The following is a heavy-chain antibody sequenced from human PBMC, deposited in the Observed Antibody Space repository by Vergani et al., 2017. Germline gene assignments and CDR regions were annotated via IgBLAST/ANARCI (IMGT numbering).Heavy chain of an antibody. J-gene: IGHJ5*02. CDR1: RGPVNTGNYY. CDR3: ARDRGTIIGGVVGNWFDP. Sequence: QLQLQESGPGLLKPSQTLSLTCTVSRGPVNTGNYYWNWIRQPAGKGLEWIGRVNTKGITNYNPALKSRVTMSKDTTKNQFSLRLNAVTAADTAVCYCARDRGTIIGGVVGNWFDPWGQGALVTVSS. D-gene: IGHD3-3*01. CDR2: VNTKGIT. V-gene: IGHV4-61*02.